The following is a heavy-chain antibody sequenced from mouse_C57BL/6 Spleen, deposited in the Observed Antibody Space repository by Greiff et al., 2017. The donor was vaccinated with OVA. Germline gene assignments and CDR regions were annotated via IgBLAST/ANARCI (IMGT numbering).Heavy chain of an antibody. CDR3: ARAGRDYFDY. CDR2: IDPSDSYT. J-gene: IGHJ2*01. Sequence: QVQLQQSGAELVKPGASVKLSCKASGYTFTSYWMQWVKQRPGQGLEWIGEIDPSDSYTNYNQKFKGKATLTVDTSSSTAYMQLSSLTSEDSAVYYCARAGRDYFDYWGQGTTLTVSS. D-gene: IGHD3-3*01. CDR1: GYTFTSYW. V-gene: IGHV1-50*01.